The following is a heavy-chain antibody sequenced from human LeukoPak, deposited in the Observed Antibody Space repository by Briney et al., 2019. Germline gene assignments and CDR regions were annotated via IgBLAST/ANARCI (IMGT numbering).Heavy chain of an antibody. Sequence: ESLKISCQASGYSFTNYWIGWVRQVPGEGLEWMAIIYPGDSDPRYNPSFRGQVTISVDKSINTAYLQWTSLKASDTAMYYCARHTGEGSHFQHWGQGSLVTVSS. D-gene: IGHD3-16*01. CDR1: GYSFTNYW. CDR3: ARHTGEGSHFQH. CDR2: IYPGDSDP. J-gene: IGHJ1*01. V-gene: IGHV5-51*01.